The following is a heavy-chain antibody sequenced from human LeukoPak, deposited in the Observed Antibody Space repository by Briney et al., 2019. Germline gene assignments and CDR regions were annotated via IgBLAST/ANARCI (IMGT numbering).Heavy chain of an antibody. J-gene: IGHJ4*02. CDR3: ARDLYYYDSSGPRHDY. V-gene: IGHV1-69*04. CDR1: GGTFSSYA. Sequence: GASVKVSCKASGGTFSSYAISWVRQAPGQGLEWMGRIIPILGIANYAQKFQGRVTITADKSTSTAYMELSSLRSEDTAVYYCARDLYYYDSSGPRHDYWGRGTLVTVSS. CDR2: IIPILGIA. D-gene: IGHD3-22*01.